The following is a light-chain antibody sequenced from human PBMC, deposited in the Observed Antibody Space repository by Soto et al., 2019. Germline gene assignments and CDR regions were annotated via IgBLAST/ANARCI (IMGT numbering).Light chain of an antibody. Sequence: QSVLTQPPSASGTPGQRVTISCSGRSSNIGSNTVNWYQQLPGTAPKLLIYSNNQRHSGVPDRFSGSQSGTSASLAISGLQSEDEADYYCAAWDDSLNGPVFGGGTKLTVL. V-gene: IGLV1-44*01. J-gene: IGLJ2*01. CDR2: SNN. CDR1: SSNIGSNT. CDR3: AAWDDSLNGPV.